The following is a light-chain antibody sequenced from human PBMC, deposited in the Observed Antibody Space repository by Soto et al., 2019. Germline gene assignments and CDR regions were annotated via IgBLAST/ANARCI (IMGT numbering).Light chain of an antibody. CDR3: QQFTNTTTPWM. Sequence: DIQMTQSPSSLAASVGDRVTITCQASQDISNYLNWYQQKPGKAPKLLIYDASNLETGVPSRFSGTGYGTEFTLIISGLQPDDSATYYCQQFTNTTTPWMFG. CDR2: DAS. V-gene: IGKV1-33*01. J-gene: IGKJ2*01. CDR1: QDISNY.